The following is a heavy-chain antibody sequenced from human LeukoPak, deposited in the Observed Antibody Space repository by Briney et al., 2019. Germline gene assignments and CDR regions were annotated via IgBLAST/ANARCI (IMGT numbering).Heavy chain of an antibody. D-gene: IGHD2-2*01. CDR1: GFTFSSYS. J-gene: IGHJ4*02. CDR2: ISSSSSTI. CDR3: AREEVVVVPAARSDY. V-gene: IGHV3-48*01. Sequence: GGSLRLSCAASGFTFSSYSMNWVRQAPGKGLEWVSYISSSSSTIYYADSVKGRFTISRDNAKNSLYLQMNSLRAEDTAVYYCAREEVVVVPAARSDYWGQGTLVTVSS.